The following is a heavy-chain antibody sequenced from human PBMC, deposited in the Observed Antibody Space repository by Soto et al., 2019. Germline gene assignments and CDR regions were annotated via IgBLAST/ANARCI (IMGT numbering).Heavy chain of an antibody. CDR2: ISYDGSNK. Sequence: GGSLRLSCAASGFTFSSYGMHWVRQAPGKGLEWVAVISYDGSNKYYADSVKGRFTISRDNSKNTLYLQMNSLRAEDTAVYYCAKDREYSGYDRGFDYWGQGTLVTVSS. J-gene: IGHJ4*02. CDR1: GFTFSSYG. D-gene: IGHD5-12*01. CDR3: AKDREYSGYDRGFDY. V-gene: IGHV3-30*18.